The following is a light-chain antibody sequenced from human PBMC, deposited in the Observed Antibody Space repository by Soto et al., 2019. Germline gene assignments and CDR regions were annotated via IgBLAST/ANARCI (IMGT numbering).Light chain of an antibody. Sequence: DIVMTQSPDSLAVSLGERATINCKSSQSVLYSPNNKNYLAWYQQKPGQPPKLLVYWASTRESGVPDRFSGSGSGTDFTLTISSLQAEDAAVYFLHQYHSAPPTFGQGTKVEIK. J-gene: IGKJ1*01. CDR3: HQYHSAPPT. V-gene: IGKV4-1*01. CDR1: QSVLYSPNNKNY. CDR2: WAS.